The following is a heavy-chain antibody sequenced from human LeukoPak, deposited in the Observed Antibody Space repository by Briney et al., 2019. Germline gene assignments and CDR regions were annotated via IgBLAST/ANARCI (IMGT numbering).Heavy chain of an antibody. CDR3: ARHPSAVAGKTFDC. Sequence: SETLSLTCTVSGGSIRTYYWSWIRQPPGKGLEWIGYIYYSGSTNYNPSLKSRVTISVDTSKDQFSLKLSSVTAADTAVYYCARHPSAVAGKTFDCWGQGTLVTVSS. D-gene: IGHD6-19*01. J-gene: IGHJ4*02. V-gene: IGHV4-59*08. CDR2: IYYSGST. CDR1: GGSIRTYY.